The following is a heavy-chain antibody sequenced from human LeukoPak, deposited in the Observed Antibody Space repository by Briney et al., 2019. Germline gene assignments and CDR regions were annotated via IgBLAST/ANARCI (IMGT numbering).Heavy chain of an antibody. CDR2: IIPIFGTA. D-gene: IGHD1-26*01. Sequence: SMKVSCKASGGTFSSYAISWVRQAPGQGLEWMGGIIPIFGTANYAQKFQGRVTITADESTSTAYMELSSLRSEDTAVYYCTTAGGATTSFDYWGQGTLVTVSS. J-gene: IGHJ4*02. CDR1: GGTFSSYA. CDR3: TTAGGATTSFDY. V-gene: IGHV1-69*01.